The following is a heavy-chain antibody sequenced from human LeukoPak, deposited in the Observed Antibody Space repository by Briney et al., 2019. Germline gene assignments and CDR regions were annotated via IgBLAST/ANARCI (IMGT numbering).Heavy chain of an antibody. CDR1: GFTFSSFG. V-gene: IGHV3-33*01. CDR3: ARGSIPPDY. D-gene: IGHD6-6*01. Sequence: PGGSLRLSCAASGFTFSSFGMHWVRQAPSKGLEWVAVIWYDGSNKYYADSVKGRFTISRDNSKNTLYLQMNSLRAEDTAVYYCARGSIPPDYWGQGTLVTVSS. CDR2: IWYDGSNK. J-gene: IGHJ4*02.